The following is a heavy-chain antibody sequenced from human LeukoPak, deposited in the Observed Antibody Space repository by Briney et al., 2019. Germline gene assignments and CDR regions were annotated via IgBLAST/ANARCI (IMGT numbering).Heavy chain of an antibody. V-gene: IGHV3-53*04. CDR3: ARGGTPGYSSGRFDY. CDR1: GLTVSSNY. D-gene: IGHD6-19*01. J-gene: IGHJ4*02. CDR2: IYSAGNT. Sequence: GGSLRLSCVASGLTVSSNYMSWVRQAPGKGLEWVSVIYSAGNTYYADSVKGRFTISRHNSENTLYLQMNSLRVEDTAVYYCARGGTPGYSSGRFDYWGQGTLVTVSS.